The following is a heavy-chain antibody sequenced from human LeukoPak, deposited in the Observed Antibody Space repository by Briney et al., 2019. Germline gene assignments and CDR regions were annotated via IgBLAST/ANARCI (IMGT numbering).Heavy chain of an antibody. CDR2: ISYDGSNK. J-gene: IGHJ4*02. V-gene: IGHV3-30*18. D-gene: IGHD3-22*01. Sequence: GRSLRLSCAAFGFTFSSYGMHWVRQAPGKGLEWVAVISYDGSNKYYADSVKGRFTISRDNSKNTLYLQMNSLRAEDTAVYYCAKDRPNYYDSSGLDYWGQGTLVTVSS. CDR1: GFTFSSYG. CDR3: AKDRPNYYDSSGLDY.